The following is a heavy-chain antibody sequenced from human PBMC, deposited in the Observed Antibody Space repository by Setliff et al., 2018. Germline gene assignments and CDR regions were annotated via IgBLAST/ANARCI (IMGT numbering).Heavy chain of an antibody. J-gene: IGHJ4*02. V-gene: IGHV3-23*01. Sequence: PGGSLSLSCAASGFTFSTYVMTWVRQAPGKGLEWVSSIHGEGINTYYADSVKGRFTISRDNSKNTLFLQMNSLRADDTALYYCMKKIIAGGGPPYDYFDYWGQGTLVTVSS. CDR2: IHGEGINT. CDR1: GFTFSTYV. D-gene: IGHD1-26*01. CDR3: MKKIIAGGGPPYDYFDY.